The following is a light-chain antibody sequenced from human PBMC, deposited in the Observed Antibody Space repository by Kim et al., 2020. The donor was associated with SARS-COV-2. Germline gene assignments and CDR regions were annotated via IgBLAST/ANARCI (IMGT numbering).Light chain of an antibody. CDR3: AAWDDGLRGRM. CDR1: GSNIGSNY. V-gene: IGLV1-44*01. CDR2: TDN. Sequence: GERVTISCSGSGSNIGSNYVSWYQHPPGPAPKRLIYTDNERPSGVPDRFSGSKSGTSASLAISGLQSEDEADYYCAAWDDGLRGRMFGGGTKVTVL. J-gene: IGLJ3*02.